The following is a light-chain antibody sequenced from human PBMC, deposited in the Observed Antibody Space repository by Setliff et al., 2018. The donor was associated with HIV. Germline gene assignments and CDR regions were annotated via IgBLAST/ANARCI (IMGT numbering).Light chain of an antibody. Sequence: QSALTQPASVSGSPGQSITISCTGTSSDIGNYKRVSWYQQPPGTAPKLIIYEVSNRPSGVPDRFSGSKSANTASLTISGLQAEDEAHYYCSSYSSSSTLVFGGGT. J-gene: IGLJ2*01. V-gene: IGLV2-18*02. CDR3: SSYSSSSTLV. CDR2: EVS. CDR1: SSDIGNYKR.